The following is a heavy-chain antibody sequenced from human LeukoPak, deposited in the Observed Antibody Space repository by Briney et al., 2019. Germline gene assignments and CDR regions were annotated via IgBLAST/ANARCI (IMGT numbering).Heavy chain of an antibody. V-gene: IGHV1-2*02. D-gene: IGHD3-10*01. CDR2: INPNSGGT. CDR1: GYTFTGYY. CDR3: ARDNSVPPILSY. Sequence: ASVKVSCKASGYTFTGYYMHWVRRAPGQGLEWMGWINPNSGGTNYAQKFQGRVTMTRDTSISTAYMELSRLRSDDTAVYYCARDNSVPPILSYWGQGTLVTVSS. J-gene: IGHJ4*02.